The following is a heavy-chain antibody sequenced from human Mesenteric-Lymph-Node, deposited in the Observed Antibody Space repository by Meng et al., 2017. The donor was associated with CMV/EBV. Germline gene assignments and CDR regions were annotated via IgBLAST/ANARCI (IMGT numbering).Heavy chain of an antibody. CDR3: ARGVSPYDSSGYLIDY. CDR1: GFTFIAFS. CDR2: ISSSGNYL. J-gene: IGHJ4*02. D-gene: IGHD3-22*01. V-gene: IGHV3-21*01. Sequence: GESLKISCEASGFTFIAFSMTWVRQAPGKGLEWVSYISSSGNYLHYADSVKGRFTISRDNAENSLYLQMNSLRAEDTAVYYCARGVSPYDSSGYLIDYWGQGTLVTVSS.